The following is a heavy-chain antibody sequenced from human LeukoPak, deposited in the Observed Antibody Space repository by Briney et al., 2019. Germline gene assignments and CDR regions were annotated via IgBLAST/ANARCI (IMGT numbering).Heavy chain of an antibody. CDR3: ARDLIVVVVAATPAGVGY. D-gene: IGHD2-15*01. V-gene: IGHV3-23*01. CDR2: ITASGGIT. J-gene: IGHJ4*02. Sequence: GGSLRLSCAASRFTFTSSAMTWVRQAPGKGLQWVAGITASGGITYYADSVKGRFTISRDNSRNTLYLQMNSLRAEDTAVYYCARDLIVVVVAATPAGVGYWGQGTLVTVSS. CDR1: RFTFTSSA.